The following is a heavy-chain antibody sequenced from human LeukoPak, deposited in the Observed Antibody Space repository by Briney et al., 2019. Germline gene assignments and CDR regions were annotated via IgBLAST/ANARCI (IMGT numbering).Heavy chain of an antibody. CDR3: ARGRSWGLLRGCFDY. CDR2: VNPNSGDT. D-gene: IGHD1-26*01. Sequence: GASVKVSCKASGYTFTGYYLHWVRQAPGQGLEWMGCVNPNSGDTNYAQKFQGRVTMTRDTSISTAYMELSSLRSEDTAVYYCARGRSWGLLRGCFDYWGQGTLVTVSS. CDR1: GYTFTGYY. J-gene: IGHJ4*02. V-gene: IGHV1-2*02.